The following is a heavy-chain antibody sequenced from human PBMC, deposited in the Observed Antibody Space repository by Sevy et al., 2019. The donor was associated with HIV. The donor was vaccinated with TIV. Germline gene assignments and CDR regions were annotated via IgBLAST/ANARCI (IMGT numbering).Heavy chain of an antibody. Sequence: GGSLRLSCAASGFTFSSYDMHWVRQATGKGLEWVSAIGTAGDTYYPGSVKGRFTISRENAKNALYLQMNSLRAGDTAVDYCARVTEYSSPDWYFDLWGRGTLVTVSS. CDR1: GFTFSSYD. V-gene: IGHV3-13*01. J-gene: IGHJ2*01. CDR3: ARVTEYSSPDWYFDL. D-gene: IGHD6-6*01. CDR2: IGTAGDT.